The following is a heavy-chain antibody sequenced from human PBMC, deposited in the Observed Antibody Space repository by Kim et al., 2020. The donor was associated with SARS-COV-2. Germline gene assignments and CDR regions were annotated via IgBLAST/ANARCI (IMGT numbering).Heavy chain of an antibody. J-gene: IGHJ6*01. CDR2: IYYSGST. Sequence: SETLSLTCTVSGGSISSYYWSWIRQPPGKGLEWIGYIYYSGSTNYNPSLKSRVTISVDTSKNQFSLKLSSVTAADTAVYYCARGGSSWYLAYYYYYGMDV. CDR1: GGSISSYY. V-gene: IGHV4-59*01. D-gene: IGHD6-13*01. CDR3: ARGGSSWYLAYYYYYGMDV.